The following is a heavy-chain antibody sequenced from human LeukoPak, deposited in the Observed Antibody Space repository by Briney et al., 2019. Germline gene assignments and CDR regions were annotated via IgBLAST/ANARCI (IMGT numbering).Heavy chain of an antibody. CDR1: GGSISSSNW. D-gene: IGHD1-1*01. Sequence: SETLSLTCAVSGGSISSSNWWSWIRQPPGKGLEWIGEINHSGSTNYNPSLKSRVTISVDTSKNQFSLKLSSVTAADTAVYYCAKYITAGQYYFDYWGQRTLVTVSS. V-gene: IGHV4-4*02. J-gene: IGHJ4*02. CDR2: INHSGST. CDR3: AKYITAGQYYFDY.